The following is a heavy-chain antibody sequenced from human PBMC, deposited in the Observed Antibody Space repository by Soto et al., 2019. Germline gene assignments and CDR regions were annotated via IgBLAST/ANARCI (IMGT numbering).Heavy chain of an antibody. CDR3: ARRLCDILTRSPGSLHF. CDR1: GYSFTTQW. V-gene: IGHV5-51*01. Sequence: GESLKISCKGSGYSFTTQWIGWVRQMPGKGLEWMGIIFPGDSDTRYSPSFQGQVTISADKSISTAYLQWSRLKASDTAMYYCARRLCDILTRSPGSLHFWAQGSLVTVSS. D-gene: IGHD3-9*01. J-gene: IGHJ4*02. CDR2: IFPGDSDT.